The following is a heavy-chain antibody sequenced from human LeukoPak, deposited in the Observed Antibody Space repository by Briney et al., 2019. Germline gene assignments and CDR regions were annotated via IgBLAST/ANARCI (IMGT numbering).Heavy chain of an antibody. CDR3: ARGGNVLLWFGELSWFDP. J-gene: IGHJ5*02. CDR1: GFTFSSYW. Sequence: GGSLRLSCAASGFTFSSYWMHWVRQAPGKGLVWVSRINSDGRSTSYADSVKGRFTISRDNAKNTLYLQMNSLRAEDTAVYYCARGGNVLLWFGELSWFDPWGQGTLVTVSS. CDR2: INSDGRST. D-gene: IGHD3-10*01. V-gene: IGHV3-74*01.